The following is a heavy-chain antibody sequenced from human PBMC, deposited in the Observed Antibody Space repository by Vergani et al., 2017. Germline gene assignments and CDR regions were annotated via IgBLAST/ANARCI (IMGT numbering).Heavy chain of an antibody. CDR1: GFTFSSYW. Sequence: EVQLVESGGGLVQPGGSLRLSCAASGFTFSSYWMSWVRQAPGKGLEWVANIKQDGSEKYYVDSVKGRFTISRDNAKNSLYLQMNSLRAEDTAVYYCARGPHSSSWYVDDWGQGTLVTVSS. CDR2: IKQDGSEK. CDR3: ARGPHSSSWYVDD. V-gene: IGHV3-7*01. D-gene: IGHD6-13*01. J-gene: IGHJ4*02.